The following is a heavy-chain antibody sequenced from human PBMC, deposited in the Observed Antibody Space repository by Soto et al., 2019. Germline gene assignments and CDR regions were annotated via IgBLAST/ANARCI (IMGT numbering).Heavy chain of an antibody. CDR1: GGSISSYY. Sequence: SETLSLTCTGSGGSISSYYWSWIRQPPGKGLEWIGYIYYSGSTNYNPSLKSRVTISVDTSKNQFSLKLSSVTAADTAVYYCAREDTIFGVSRKYMDVWGKGTTVTVSS. V-gene: IGHV4-59*01. CDR2: IYYSGST. CDR3: AREDTIFGVSRKYMDV. J-gene: IGHJ6*03. D-gene: IGHD3-3*01.